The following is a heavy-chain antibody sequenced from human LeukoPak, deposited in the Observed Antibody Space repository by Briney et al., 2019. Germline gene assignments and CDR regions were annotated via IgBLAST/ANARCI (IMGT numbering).Heavy chain of an antibody. CDR2: IKNSGNT. J-gene: IGHJ4*02. CDR3: ARAGGAPHGDYEFDF. V-gene: IGHV4-4*07. D-gene: IGHD4-17*01. CDR1: GGSISTYY. Sequence: SETLSLTCSVSGGSISTYYWSWIRQPAGKGLEWVGRIKNSGNTNYNPSLKSRVTISVDTSKNQFSLKLTSVTATDTAIYYCARAGGAPHGDYEFDFWGQGILVTVSS.